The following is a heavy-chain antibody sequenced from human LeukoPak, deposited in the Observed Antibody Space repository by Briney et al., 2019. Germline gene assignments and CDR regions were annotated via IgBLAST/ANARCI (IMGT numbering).Heavy chain of an antibody. Sequence: GSLRLSCAASGFTFSSHSMNWLRQSPGKGLKWIADINHSGSTNYNPSLKSRVTIPVDKSKNHFFLKLSSVTGADTDVLYCASGDCSSTCCLPILSIGGQGTLVTVSS. V-gene: IGHV4-34*01. CDR3: ASGDCSSTCCLPILSI. CDR2: INHSGST. CDR1: GFTFSSHS. J-gene: IGHJ4*02. D-gene: IGHD2-2*01.